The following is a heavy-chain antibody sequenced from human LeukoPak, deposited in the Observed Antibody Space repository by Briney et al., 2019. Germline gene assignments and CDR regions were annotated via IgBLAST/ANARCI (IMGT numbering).Heavy chain of an antibody. CDR1: GSIFTSYW. CDR2: IYPGDSDT. CDR3: ARRSSSSGVVDY. Sequence: GESLQISCKGAGSIFTSYWIGWGRQLPGKGLEWMGIIYPGDSDTRYSPSFQGQVTISADKSISTAYLQWSSLKASDTAMYYCARRSSSSGVVDYWGQGTLVTVSS. V-gene: IGHV5-51*01. D-gene: IGHD6-6*01. J-gene: IGHJ4*02.